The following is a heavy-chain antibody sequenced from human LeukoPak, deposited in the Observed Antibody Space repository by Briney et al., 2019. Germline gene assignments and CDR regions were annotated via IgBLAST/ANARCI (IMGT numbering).Heavy chain of an antibody. Sequence: ASVKVSCMASGYTFTGYYMHWVRQAPGQGLEWMGWINPNSGGTNYAQKFQGRVTMTRDTSISTAYMELSRLRSDDTAVYYCARGRVTVASDWYFDLWGRGTLVTVSS. CDR2: INPNSGGT. V-gene: IGHV1-2*02. D-gene: IGHD5-12*01. CDR1: GYTFTGYY. CDR3: ARGRVTVASDWYFDL. J-gene: IGHJ2*01.